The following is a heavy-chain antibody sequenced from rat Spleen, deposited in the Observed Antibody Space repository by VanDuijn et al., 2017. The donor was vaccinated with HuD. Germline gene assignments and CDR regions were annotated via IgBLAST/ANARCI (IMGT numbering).Heavy chain of an antibody. CDR1: GLNFSDYY. Sequence: EVQLVESDGGLVQPGRSMKLSCAASGLNFSDYYMAWVRQAPKKGLEWVATITSGGNNIYYPDSVKGRFTISRDNAENTVYLQMNSLRSEDTATYYCARQRGYYDGSYYYYFDYWGQGVMVTVSS. CDR3: ARQRGYYDGSYYYYFDY. D-gene: IGHD1-12*02. V-gene: IGHV5-22*01. CDR2: ITSGGNNI. J-gene: IGHJ2*01.